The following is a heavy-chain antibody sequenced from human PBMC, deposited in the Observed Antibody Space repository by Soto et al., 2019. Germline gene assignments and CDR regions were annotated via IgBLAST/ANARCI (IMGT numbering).Heavy chain of an antibody. D-gene: IGHD2-2*01. J-gene: IGHJ6*02. V-gene: IGHV4-30-4*08. CDR2: IYYSGST. CDR3: ASLGYCSSTSCYADYYYGMDV. Sequence: SETLSLTCTVSNGSISSGPYSWGWVRQPPGKGLECIGYIYYSGSTYYNPALKRRVTISVDTSKNQFSLKLSSVTAADTAVYYCASLGYCSSTSCYADYYYGMDVWGQGTTVTVSS. CDR1: NGSISSGPYS.